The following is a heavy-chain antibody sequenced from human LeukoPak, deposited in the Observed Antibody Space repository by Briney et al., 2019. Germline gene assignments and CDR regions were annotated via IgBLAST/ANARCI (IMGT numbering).Heavy chain of an antibody. V-gene: IGHV3-21*01. CDR1: GFTFSSYS. J-gene: IGHJ6*03. D-gene: IGHD3-10*01. Sequence: GGSLRLSCAASGFTFSSYSMNWVRQAPGKGLEWVSSISSSSSYIYYADSVKGRFTISRDNAKNSLYLQMNSLRAEDTAVYYCVKESKSYYGSGNENYYYYMDVWGKGTTVTVSS. CDR2: ISSSSSYI. CDR3: VKESKSYYGSGNENYYYYMDV.